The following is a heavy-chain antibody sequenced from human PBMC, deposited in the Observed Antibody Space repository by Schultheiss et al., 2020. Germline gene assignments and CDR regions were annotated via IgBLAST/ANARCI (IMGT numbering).Heavy chain of an antibody. CDR2: IYHSGST. CDR1: GGSFSGYY. D-gene: IGHD1-26*01. CDR3: VGATTSDYYYYYMDV. Sequence: SETLSLTCAVYGGSFSGYYWSWIRQPPGKGLEWIGSIYHSGSTNYNPSLKSRVTISVDTSKNQFSLKLSSVTAADTAVYYCVGATTSDYYYYYMDVWGKGTTVTVSS. V-gene: IGHV4-34*01. J-gene: IGHJ6*03.